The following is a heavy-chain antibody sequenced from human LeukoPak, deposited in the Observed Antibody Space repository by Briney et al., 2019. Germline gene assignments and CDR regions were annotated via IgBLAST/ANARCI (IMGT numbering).Heavy chain of an antibody. J-gene: IGHJ6*03. V-gene: IGHV4-59*01. CDR3: ARRGAARPGENYHYYMDV. CDR1: GGSISSYY. D-gene: IGHD6-6*01. Sequence: NPSETLSLTCTVSGGSISSYYWSWIRQPPGKGLEWIGHIYYSGSTNYNPSLKSRVTISVDTSKNQFSLKLSSVTAADTAVYYCARRGAARPGENYHYYMDVWGKGTTVTVSS. CDR2: IYYSGST.